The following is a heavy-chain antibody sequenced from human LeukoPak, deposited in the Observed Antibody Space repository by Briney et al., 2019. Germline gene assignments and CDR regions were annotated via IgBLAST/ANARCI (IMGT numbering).Heavy chain of an antibody. J-gene: IGHJ2*01. CDR2: IYTSGST. D-gene: IGHD1-26*01. V-gene: IGHV4-61*02. CDR1: GGSISSGSYY. Sequence: SQTLSLTCTVSGGSISSGSYYWSWIRQPAGKGLEWIGRIYTSGSTNYNPSLKSRVTISVDTSKNQFSLKLSPVTAADTAVYYCARGGSYDRYWYFDLWGRGTLVTVSS. CDR3: ARGGSYDRYWYFDL.